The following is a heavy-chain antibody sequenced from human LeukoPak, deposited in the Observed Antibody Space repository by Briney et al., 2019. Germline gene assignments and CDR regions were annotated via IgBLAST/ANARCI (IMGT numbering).Heavy chain of an antibody. CDR3: ARHVSGDYGWLDV. CDR2: LSYSGST. Sequence: SETLSLTCTVSGGSISSYYCSWIRQPPGKGLEWIGYLSYSGSTNYNPSLKSRVTISLDTSKNQFSLNLRSVTAADTAVYYCARHVSGDYGWLDVWGQGTTVTVSS. CDR1: GGSISSYY. J-gene: IGHJ6*02. V-gene: IGHV4-59*08. D-gene: IGHD4-17*01.